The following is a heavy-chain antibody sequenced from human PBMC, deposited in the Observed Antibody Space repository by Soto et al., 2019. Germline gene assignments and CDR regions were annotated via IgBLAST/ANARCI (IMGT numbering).Heavy chain of an antibody. CDR2: IRYDGSNI. CDR1: GFTFSSYG. V-gene: IGHV3-33*01. Sequence: QVQLVESGGGVVQPGRSLRLSCAASGFTFSSYGMYWVRQAPGKGLEWLAIIRYDGSNIYYADSVEGRFTISRDNSKNTLYLQMNSLRAEDTAVYYCARDRTYYGSGSMGMDVWGQGTTVTVSS. CDR3: ARDRTYYGSGSMGMDV. D-gene: IGHD3-10*01. J-gene: IGHJ6*02.